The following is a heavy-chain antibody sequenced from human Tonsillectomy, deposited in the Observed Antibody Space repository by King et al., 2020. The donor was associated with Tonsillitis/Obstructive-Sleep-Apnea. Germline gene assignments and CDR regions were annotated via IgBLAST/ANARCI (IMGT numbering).Heavy chain of an antibody. CDR3: ARAHPYDSSGYYSPSTPDY. CDR1: GFTFSSYE. Sequence: VQLVESGGGLVQPGGSLRLSCAASGFTFSSYEMNWVRQAPGKGLEWVSYISSSGSTIYYADSVKGRFTISRDNAKNSLYLQMNSLRAEDTAVYYCARAHPYDSSGYYSPSTPDYWGQGTLVTVSS. D-gene: IGHD3-22*01. V-gene: IGHV3-48*03. J-gene: IGHJ4*02. CDR2: ISSSGSTI.